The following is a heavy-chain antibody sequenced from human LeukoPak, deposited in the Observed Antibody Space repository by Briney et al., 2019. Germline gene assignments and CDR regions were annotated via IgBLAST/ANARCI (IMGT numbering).Heavy chain of an antibody. Sequence: PGGSLRLSCAASGFTFSSYGMHWVRQAPGKGLEWVAVIWYDGSNTYYADSVKGRFTISRDNSKNTLYLQMNSLRAEDTAVYYCAKDLYYYDSSGYYLSLDYWGQGTLVTVSS. V-gene: IGHV3-33*06. J-gene: IGHJ4*02. D-gene: IGHD3-22*01. CDR2: IWYDGSNT. CDR1: GFTFSSYG. CDR3: AKDLYYYDSSGYYLSLDY.